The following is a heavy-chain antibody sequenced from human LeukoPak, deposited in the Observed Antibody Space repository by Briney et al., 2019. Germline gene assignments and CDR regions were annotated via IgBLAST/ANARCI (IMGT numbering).Heavy chain of an antibody. V-gene: IGHV1-58*01. CDR3: AVDQGRPAGDAFDY. D-gene: IGHD2-2*01. Sequence: SVKVSCKVSGFTFTSSSAQWVRQARGQRLEWIGWIVLGSGNTNYAQKFQERLTITRDMSTTTAYMELSSLTSEDTAVYFCAVDQGRPAGDAFDYWGQGTLVTVSS. CDR1: GFTFTSSS. J-gene: IGHJ4*02. CDR2: IVLGSGNT.